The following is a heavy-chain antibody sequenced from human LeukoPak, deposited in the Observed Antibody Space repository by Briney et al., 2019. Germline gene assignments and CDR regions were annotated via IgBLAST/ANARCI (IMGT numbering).Heavy chain of an antibody. D-gene: IGHD6-13*01. CDR3: AKDLISAAAGRQGGFDP. V-gene: IGHV3-30*02. Sequence: PRGSLRLSCAASGFTFSSYGMHWVRQAPGKGLEWVAFIRYDGSNKYYADSVKGRFTISRYNSKNTLYLQMNSLRAEDTAVYYCAKDLISAAAGRQGGFDPWGQGTLVTVSS. J-gene: IGHJ5*02. CDR2: IRYDGSNK. CDR1: GFTFSSYG.